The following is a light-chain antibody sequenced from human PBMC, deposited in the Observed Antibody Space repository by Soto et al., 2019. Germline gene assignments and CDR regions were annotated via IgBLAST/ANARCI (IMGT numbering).Light chain of an antibody. CDR2: GAS. J-gene: IGKJ1*01. CDR1: QSVSDN. CDR3: QQCSNWPRT. V-gene: IGKV3-15*01. Sequence: EVVMTQSPATLSMSPGERATLSCRASQSVSDNLAWYQQKPGQAPRLLIYGASTRATGIPARFSGSGSGTEFSLTISGLQSEDFAVYYCQQCSNWPRTFGQGTKVEIK.